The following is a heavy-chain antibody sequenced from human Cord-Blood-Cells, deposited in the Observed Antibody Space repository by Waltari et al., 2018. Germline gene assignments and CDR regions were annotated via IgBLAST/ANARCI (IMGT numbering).Heavy chain of an antibody. J-gene: IGHJ4*02. V-gene: IGHV3-30*18. Sequence: VQLVESGGGVVQPGRSLRLSCAASGFTFSSYGMHWVRQAPGKGLEWVAVISYDGSNKYYADSVKGRFTISRDNSKNTLYLQMNSLRAEDTAVCYCAKDVYYDFWSGYYDYWGQGTLVTVSS. D-gene: IGHD3-3*01. CDR3: AKDVYYDFWSGYYDY. CDR1: GFTFSSYG. CDR2: ISYDGSNK.